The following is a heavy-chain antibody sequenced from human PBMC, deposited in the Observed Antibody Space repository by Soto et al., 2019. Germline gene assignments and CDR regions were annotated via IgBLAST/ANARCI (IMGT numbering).Heavy chain of an antibody. Sequence: QVQLVQSGAEVKKPGAAVKVACKTSGFTFTNYWMHWVRQAPGQGLEWMGIINPSGAKTSYGQKGQGRVTMIRDTSTSTVYMELISLTSEDTAVYDCASDVRDCGASPDHWGQGTLVTVSS. CDR2: INPSGAKT. CDR1: GFTFTNYW. V-gene: IGHV1-46*01. J-gene: IGHJ5*02. CDR3: ASDVRDCGASPDH. D-gene: IGHD4-17*01.